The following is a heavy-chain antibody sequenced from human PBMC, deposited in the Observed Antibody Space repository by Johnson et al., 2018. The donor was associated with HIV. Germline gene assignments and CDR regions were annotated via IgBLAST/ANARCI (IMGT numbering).Heavy chain of an antibody. V-gene: IGHV3-23*04. CDR1: GFTFSSFG. J-gene: IGHJ3*02. Sequence: VQLVESGGGVVQPGRSLRLSCAASGFTFSSFGMHWVRQAPGKGLEWVSAISGSGGSTYYADSVKGRFTISRDNSKNTLYLQMNSLRAEDTAVYYCAKDQTYNFWSGYYGGDAFDIWGQGTMVTVSS. CDR2: ISGSGGST. CDR3: AKDQTYNFWSGYYGGDAFDI. D-gene: IGHD3-3*01.